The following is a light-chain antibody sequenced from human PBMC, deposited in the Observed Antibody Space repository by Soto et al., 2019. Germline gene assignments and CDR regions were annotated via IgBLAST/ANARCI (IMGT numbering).Light chain of an antibody. CDR3: QESYRTPLT. CDR1: QSVSSH. J-gene: IGKJ4*01. Sequence: DIQMTQSPSSLSASVGDRVIITCRASQSVSSHLNWYQQKPGKAPKLLIYAASSLQSGVPSRFSGSGSGTDFILTINSLQPEYFATYYCQESYRTPLTFGGGTKVEIK. CDR2: AAS. V-gene: IGKV1-39*01.